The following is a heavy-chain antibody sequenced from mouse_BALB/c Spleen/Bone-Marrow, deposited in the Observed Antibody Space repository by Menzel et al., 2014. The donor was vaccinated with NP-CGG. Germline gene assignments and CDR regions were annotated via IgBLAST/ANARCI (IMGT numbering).Heavy chain of an antibody. CDR2: INPSNGGT. CDR3: SRGRRDALDY. Sequence: QVQLQQSGAELVKPGASVKLSCKASGYTFTSYYMYWVKQRPGQGLEWFGEINPSNGGTNFNEKFKNKATLTVDKSSSTAYMQLSSLTSEDSAVYYCSRGRRDALDYWGQGTSVTVSS. J-gene: IGHJ4*01. V-gene: IGHV1S81*02. CDR1: GYTFTSYY.